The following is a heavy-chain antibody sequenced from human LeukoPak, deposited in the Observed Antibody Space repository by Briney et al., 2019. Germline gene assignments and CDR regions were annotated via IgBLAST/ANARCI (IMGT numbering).Heavy chain of an antibody. D-gene: IGHD4-23*01. Sequence: PSETLSLTCTVSGGSISSYFWNWIRQPPGKGLEWIGYIYDSESTNYNPSLKSRVTISVDTSKNQFSLKLSSVTAADTAVYYCAREKNGNEPFDYWGQGTLVTVSS. V-gene: IGHV4-59*01. CDR3: AREKNGNEPFDY. J-gene: IGHJ4*02. CDR1: GGSISSYF. CDR2: IYDSEST.